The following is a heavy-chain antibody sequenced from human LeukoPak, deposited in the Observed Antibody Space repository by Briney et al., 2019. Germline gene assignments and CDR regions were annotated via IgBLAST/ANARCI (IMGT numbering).Heavy chain of an antibody. V-gene: IGHV3-13*05. CDR2: ISTAGDP. J-gene: IGHJ3*02. CDR1: GFTFSSYD. CDR3: AGQARPGSAEGAFDI. D-gene: IGHD2-2*01. Sequence: PGGSLRLSCTASGFTFSSYDMHWVRQDKGKGLEWVSAISTAGDPYYLGSVKGRFTISRENAKNSFYFQMNSLRAGDTAVCYCAGQARPGSAEGAFDIWGQGTMVTVSS.